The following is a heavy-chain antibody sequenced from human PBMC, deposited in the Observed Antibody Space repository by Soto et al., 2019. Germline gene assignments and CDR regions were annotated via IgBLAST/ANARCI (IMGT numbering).Heavy chain of an antibody. CDR1: GFTVDSND. Sequence: GGSLRLSCAVSGFTVDSNDMSWVRQAPGKGLEWVAVMRDTGRTNYADFVEGRFTISRDDSKNMVLLQMNSMRAGDTAVYYCARDDYGLDVWGQGTTVTVSS. J-gene: IGHJ6*02. V-gene: IGHV3-53*01. CDR3: ARDDYGLDV. CDR2: MRDTGRT.